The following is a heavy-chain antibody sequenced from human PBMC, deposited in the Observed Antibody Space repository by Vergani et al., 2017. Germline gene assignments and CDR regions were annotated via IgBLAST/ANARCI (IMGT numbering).Heavy chain of an antibody. V-gene: IGHV3-11*06. CDR1: AFSFSDYY. Sequence: QVQLVESGGGLVKPGGSLRLSCAASAFSFSDYYMSWIRQAPGKGLEWVSYISSSSGYTNYADSVKGRFTIARDNAKNSLFLQMNSLRVEDMAVYYCARGQPQAGSPTPYGDYWGQGTLVTVSS. CDR2: ISSSSGYT. D-gene: IGHD2-15*01. CDR3: ARGQPQAGSPTPYGDY. J-gene: IGHJ4*02.